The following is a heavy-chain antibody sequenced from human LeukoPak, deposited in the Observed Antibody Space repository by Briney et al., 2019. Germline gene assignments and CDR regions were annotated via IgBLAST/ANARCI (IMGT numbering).Heavy chain of an antibody. V-gene: IGHV3-48*01. CDR2: ISSSGNTI. J-gene: IGHJ4*02. CDR3: ARDLYYGSASPRLDY. Sequence: GGSLRLSCAASGFTFSHHNMNWVRQVPGKGLESVSYISSSGNTIYYADSVKGRFTISKDNAHGSLYLQMNSLRVEDTAIYYCARDLYYGSASPRLDYWGQGTLVTVSS. CDR1: GFTFSHHN. D-gene: IGHD3-10*01.